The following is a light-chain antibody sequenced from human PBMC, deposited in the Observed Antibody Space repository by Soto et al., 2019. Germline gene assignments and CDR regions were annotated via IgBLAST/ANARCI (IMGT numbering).Light chain of an antibody. J-gene: IGKJ2*01. CDR3: QQYGSSPYT. CDR1: QSVRNSY. V-gene: IGKV3-20*01. Sequence: EILLTQSPGTRSLSPGERATLSSRDSQSVRNSYLAWYQQKPGQAPRLLIYGASGRATGIPDRFSGSGSGTDFTLTISRLEPEDFAVYYCQQYGSSPYTFGQGTKLEI. CDR2: GAS.